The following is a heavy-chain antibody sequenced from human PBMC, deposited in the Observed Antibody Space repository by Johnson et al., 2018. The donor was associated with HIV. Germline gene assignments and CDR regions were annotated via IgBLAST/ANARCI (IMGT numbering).Heavy chain of an antibody. D-gene: IGHD3-22*01. CDR3: AGGITMKPPTAFDI. CDR2: IGTAGDT. J-gene: IGHJ3*02. V-gene: IGHV3-13*01. Sequence: VLLVESGGGLVQPGGSLRLSCAASGFTFSSYDMHWVRQATGKGLEWVSAIGTAGDTYYPGSVKGRFTISRENAKNSLYLQMNSLRAEDTAVYYCAGGITMKPPTAFDIWGQGTVVTVS. CDR1: GFTFSSYD.